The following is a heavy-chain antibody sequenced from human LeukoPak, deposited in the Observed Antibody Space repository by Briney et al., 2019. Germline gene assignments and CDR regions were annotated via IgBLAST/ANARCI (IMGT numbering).Heavy chain of an antibody. D-gene: IGHD2-15*01. J-gene: IGHJ4*02. V-gene: IGHV5-51*01. Sequence: GESLKISCKGSGYSFPIYWIGWVRQMPGKGLEWMGIIYPDDCDIIDSPPFHGQVTISADKSINTAYLQWSSLKASDTAMYYCARLQRYCSGGNCYFFDYWGQGTLVTVSS. CDR3: ARLQRYCSGGNCYFFDY. CDR2: IYPDDCDI. CDR1: GYSFPIYW.